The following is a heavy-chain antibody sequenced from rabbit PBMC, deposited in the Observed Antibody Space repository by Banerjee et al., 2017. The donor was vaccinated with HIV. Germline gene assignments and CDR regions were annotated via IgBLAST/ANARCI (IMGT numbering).Heavy chain of an antibody. D-gene: IGHD6-1*01. J-gene: IGHJ4*01. CDR1: GFSFSTSHN. V-gene: IGHV1S40*01. Sequence: QSLEESGGDLVKPGASLTLTCTASGFSFSTSHNMCWVRQAPGKGLEWIACIYAGSGGNIYHTNWAKGRFTISKTSSSTVTLQMTSLTAADTATYFCARDHADGAGFTYDLWGPGTLVTVS. CDR3: ARDHADGAGFTYDL. CDR2: IYAGSGGNI.